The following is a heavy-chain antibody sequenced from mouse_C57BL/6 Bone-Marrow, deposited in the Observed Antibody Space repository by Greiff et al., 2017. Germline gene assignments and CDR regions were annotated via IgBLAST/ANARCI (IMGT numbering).Heavy chain of an antibody. D-gene: IGHD1-1*01. V-gene: IGHV1-82*01. J-gene: IGHJ2*01. Sequence: VQLQQSGPELVKPGASVKISCKASGYAFSSSWMNWVKQRPGKGLEWIGRLYPGDGDTNYNGKFKGKATLTADKSSSTAYMQLSSLTSEDSAVYFCARRGVVGYFDYWGQGTTLTVSS. CDR1: GYAFSSSW. CDR3: ARRGVVGYFDY. CDR2: LYPGDGDT.